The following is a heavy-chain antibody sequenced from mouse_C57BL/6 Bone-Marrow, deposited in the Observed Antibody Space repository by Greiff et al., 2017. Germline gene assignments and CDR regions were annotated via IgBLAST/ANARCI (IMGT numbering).Heavy chain of an antibody. CDR3: ARHAGFAY. CDR2: ISSGGSYT. Sequence: EVQLVESGGDLVKPGGSLKLSCAASGFTFSSYGMSWVRQTPDKRLEWVATISSGGSYTYYPDSVKGRFTISRDNAKNTLYLQMSSLKAEDTAMYYCARHAGFAYWGQGTLVTVSA. J-gene: IGHJ3*01. CDR1: GFTFSSYG. V-gene: IGHV5-6*01.